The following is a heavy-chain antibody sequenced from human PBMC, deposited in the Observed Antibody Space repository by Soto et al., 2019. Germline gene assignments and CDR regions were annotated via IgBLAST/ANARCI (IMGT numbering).Heavy chain of an antibody. J-gene: IGHJ6*02. CDR1: GFTFSSYA. Sequence: GGSLRLSCAASGFTFSSYAMHWVRQAPGKGLEWVAVISYDGSNKYYADSVKGRFTISRDNSKNTLYLQMNSLRAEDTAVYYCASDDLGDGSYYYYGMDVWGQGTTVTV. CDR3: ASDDLGDGSYYYYGMDV. V-gene: IGHV3-30-3*01. CDR2: ISYDGSNK. D-gene: IGHD3-10*01.